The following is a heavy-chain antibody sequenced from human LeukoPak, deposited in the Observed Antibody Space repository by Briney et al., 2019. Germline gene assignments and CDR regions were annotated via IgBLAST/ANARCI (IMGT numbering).Heavy chain of an antibody. CDR3: ASPNYYDSSGYYPDDAFDI. CDR1: GFTFSSCA. D-gene: IGHD3-22*01. Sequence: GGSPRLSCAASGFTFSSCAMSWVRQAPGKGLEWVSAISGSGGSTYYADSVKGRFTISRDNSKNTLYLQMNSLRAEDTAVYYCASPNYYDSSGYYPDDAFDIWGQGTMVTVSS. J-gene: IGHJ3*02. V-gene: IGHV3-23*01. CDR2: ISGSGGST.